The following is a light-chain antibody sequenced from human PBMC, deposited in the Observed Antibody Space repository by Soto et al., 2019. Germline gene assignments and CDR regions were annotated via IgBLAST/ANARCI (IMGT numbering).Light chain of an antibody. V-gene: IGKV1-16*02. CDR2: AAS. CDR1: QAIGTY. CDR3: QQYGSSPAT. Sequence: IQMTQSPSSLSASVGGMVTITCRASQAIGTYVAWFQQKPGKAPKSLIYAASSLQSGVPSKFRGSGSGTDFTLTISRLEPEDFAVYYCQQYGSSPATLGGGAKVDIK. J-gene: IGKJ4*01.